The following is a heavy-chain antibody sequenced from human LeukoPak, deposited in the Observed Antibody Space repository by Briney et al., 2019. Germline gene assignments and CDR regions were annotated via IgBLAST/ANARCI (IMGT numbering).Heavy chain of an antibody. V-gene: IGHV3-23*01. CDR2: ISAGGST. Sequence: TGGSLRLPCAASGFTFSSYAMNWVRQAPGKGLEWVSDISAGGSTEYADSVKGRFTISRDDSKNTLFLQMTSLRAEDTAVYYCAKGSDCSATFCVPDYWGQGTLVTVSS. J-gene: IGHJ4*02. D-gene: IGHD2/OR15-2a*01. CDR1: GFTFSSYA. CDR3: AKGSDCSATFCVPDY.